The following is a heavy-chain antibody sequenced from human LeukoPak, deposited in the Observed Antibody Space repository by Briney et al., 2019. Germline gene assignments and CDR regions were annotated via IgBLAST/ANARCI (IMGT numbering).Heavy chain of an antibody. CDR3: GKASYARSFGE. V-gene: IGHV3-23*01. J-gene: IGHJ4*02. Sequence: GGSLRLFCAASGFTYSIYAMICVRQARGKALECISTTNSVWTSTYYAEAVKRRLTISRENPKNTLYLQMRTLRVEDTAVSYCGKASYARSFGEGGPGTLVSVSS. CDR1: GFTYSIYA. CDR2: TNSVWTST. D-gene: IGHD3-10*01.